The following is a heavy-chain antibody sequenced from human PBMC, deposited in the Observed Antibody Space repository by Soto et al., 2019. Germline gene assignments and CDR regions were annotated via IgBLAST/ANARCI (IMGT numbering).Heavy chain of an antibody. J-gene: IGHJ5*02. Sequence: ASVKVSCKASGYTFTSYGISWVRQAPGQGLEWMGWISAYNGNTNYALKLQGRVTMTTDTSTSTAYMELRSLRSDDTAVYYCARRSSGWRYNWFDPWGQGTLVTVSS. V-gene: IGHV1-18*01. CDR2: ISAYNGNT. CDR1: GYTFTSYG. D-gene: IGHD6-19*01. CDR3: ARRSSGWRYNWFDP.